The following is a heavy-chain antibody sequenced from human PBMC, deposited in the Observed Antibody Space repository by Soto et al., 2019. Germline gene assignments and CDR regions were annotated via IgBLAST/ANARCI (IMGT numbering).Heavy chain of an antibody. CDR2: INPKTAAT. Sequence: ASVKVSCKASGYTFSGYFIQGLLQSPLQGLEWVAWINPKTAATNYAKKFQDRVTVTSDTSFSTAYLELTRLRPDDTALYYCARIKWGLDYYSGMDVRGQGTAVTVSS. V-gene: IGHV1-2*02. J-gene: IGHJ6*02. CDR3: ARIKWGLDYYSGMDV. CDR1: GYTFSGYF. D-gene: IGHD1-26*01.